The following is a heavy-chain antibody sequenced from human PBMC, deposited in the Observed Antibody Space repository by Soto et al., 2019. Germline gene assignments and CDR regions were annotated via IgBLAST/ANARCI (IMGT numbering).Heavy chain of an antibody. J-gene: IGHJ4*02. CDR3: ARDCRSTSCYSTPDY. Sequence: PSETLSLTCAVSGYSISSGYYWGWIRQPPGKGLEWIGSIYHSGSTYYNPSLKSQVTISVDTSKNQFSLKLSSVTAADTAVYYCARDCRSTSCYSTPDYWGQGTLVTVSS. V-gene: IGHV4-38-2*02. D-gene: IGHD2-2*02. CDR1: GYSISSGYY. CDR2: IYHSGST.